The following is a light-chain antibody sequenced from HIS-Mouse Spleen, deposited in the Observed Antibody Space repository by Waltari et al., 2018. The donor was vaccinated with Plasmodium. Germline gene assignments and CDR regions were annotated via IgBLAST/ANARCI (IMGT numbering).Light chain of an antibody. V-gene: IGKV3-15*01. Sequence: EIVMTQSPATLSVSPGERATLACRASQSGSSNLPWYQQKPGQAPRLLIFGASTRTTGIPASCSGSGSGTEFTLTISSLRSEDFAVYYCQQNNNLSGTFGPGTKVDIK. CDR3: QQNNNLSGT. CDR1: QSGSSN. CDR2: GAS. J-gene: IGKJ3*01.